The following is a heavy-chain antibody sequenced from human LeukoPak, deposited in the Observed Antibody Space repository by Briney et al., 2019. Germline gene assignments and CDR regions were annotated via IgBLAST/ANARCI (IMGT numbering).Heavy chain of an antibody. CDR2: IRYDGSNK. CDR1: GFTFSSYA. J-gene: IGHJ6*03. D-gene: IGHD2-21*01. Sequence: GGSLRLSCAASGFTFSSYAMSWVRQAPGKGLEWVAFIRYDGSNKYYADSVKGRFIISRDDAKKSMYLQMNSLRVEDTAVYFCARYSEVYYYVDVWGTGTTVTVSS. CDR3: ARYSEVYYYVDV. V-gene: IGHV3-33*08.